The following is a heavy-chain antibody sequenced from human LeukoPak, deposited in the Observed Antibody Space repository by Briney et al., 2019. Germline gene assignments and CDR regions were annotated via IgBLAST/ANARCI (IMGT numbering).Heavy chain of an antibody. D-gene: IGHD2-15*01. V-gene: IGHV1-8*01. CDR2: MNPNSGNT. J-gene: IGHJ4*02. CDR3: ARSDLGVASIDY. CDR1: GYTFTSYD. Sequence: VASVKVSCKASGYTFTSYDINRVRQATGQGLEWMGWMNPNSGNTGYAQKFQGRVTMTRNTSISTAYMELSSLRSEDTAVYYCARSDLGVASIDYWGQGTLVTVSS.